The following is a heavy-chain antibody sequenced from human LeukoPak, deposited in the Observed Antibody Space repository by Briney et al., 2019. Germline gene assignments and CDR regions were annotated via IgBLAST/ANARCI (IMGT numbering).Heavy chain of an antibody. CDR3: ANIIPAANTDY. Sequence: GGSLRLSCAASGFTVSSNYMSWVRQAPGKGLEWVSGISASGGSTYYADSVKGRFTISRDNSKNTLYLQMNSLRAEDTAIYYCANIIPAANTDYWGQGTLVTVSS. D-gene: IGHD6-13*01. CDR2: ISASGGST. CDR1: GFTVSSNY. V-gene: IGHV3-23*01. J-gene: IGHJ4*02.